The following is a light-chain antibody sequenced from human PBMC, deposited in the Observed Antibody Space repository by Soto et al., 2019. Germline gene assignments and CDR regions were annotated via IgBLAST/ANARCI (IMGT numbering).Light chain of an antibody. V-gene: IGKV1-17*03. Sequence: DIPVTQSPSAMSASVGDRVTITCRASQDIKNYLAWFQQKPGQVPKRLIYAASNLQSGVPSRFSGSASGTEFTLTISSLQPEDFATYYCLRHNTYPITFGQGTRLEIK. J-gene: IGKJ5*01. CDR1: QDIKNY. CDR3: LRHNTYPIT. CDR2: AAS.